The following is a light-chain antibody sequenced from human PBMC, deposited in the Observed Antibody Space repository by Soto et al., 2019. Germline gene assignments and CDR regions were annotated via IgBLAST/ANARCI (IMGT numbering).Light chain of an antibody. V-gene: IGLV2-23*02. CDR2: EVT. J-gene: IGLJ3*02. CDR1: SSDVATYNL. CDR3: CSRV. Sequence: QSFLTQPASVSGSPGQSITISCTGTSSDVATYNLVSWYQQRPGTAPQLIIYEVTKRPSGVSTRFSGSQSGNTASLTISGLQADDEADYYCCSRVFGGGTKLTVL.